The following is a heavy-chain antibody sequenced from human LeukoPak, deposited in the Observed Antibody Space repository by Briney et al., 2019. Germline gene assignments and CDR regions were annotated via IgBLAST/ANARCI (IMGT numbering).Heavy chain of an antibody. CDR2: IKSKTDGGTT. D-gene: IGHD1-20*01. CDR3: AGGDYNWNGFDP. V-gene: IGHV3-15*01. CDR1: GFTFSNAW. J-gene: IGHJ5*02. Sequence: GGSLRLSCAASGFTFSNAWMSWFRQAPGKGLEWVGRIKSKTDGGTTDYAAPVKGRFTISRDNAKNSLYLQMNSLRVEDTAIYYCAGGDYNWNGFDPWGQGTLVTVSS.